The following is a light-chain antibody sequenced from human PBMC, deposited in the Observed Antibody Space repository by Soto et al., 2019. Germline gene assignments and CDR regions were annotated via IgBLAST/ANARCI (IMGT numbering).Light chain of an antibody. CDR1: QNINNW. J-gene: IGKJ2*01. CDR2: KAF. V-gene: IGKV1-5*03. CDR3: QHYSSYPYT. Sequence: DIQMTQSPSTLSASVGDRVSITCRASQNINNWLAWYQQKPGTAPKLLIYKAFSLETGVPSRFSGSGSGTEFTLPISSLHPVDFATYYCQHYSSYPYTSGQGNKLEI.